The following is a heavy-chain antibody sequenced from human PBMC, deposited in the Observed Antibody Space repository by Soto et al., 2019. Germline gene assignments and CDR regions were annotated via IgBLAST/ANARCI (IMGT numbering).Heavy chain of an antibody. CDR3: ATLTKYDILTGFYPC. Sequence: EVQLVESGGGLVQPGGSLRLSCAASGFTVNSNYMSWVRQAPGKGLEWVSVIYSDGSTYYADSVKGRFIISRDNSNNTLYFQTNSLRAEATAVYYCATLTKYDILTGFYPCWGQGTLVTVSS. D-gene: IGHD3-9*01. J-gene: IGHJ4*02. V-gene: IGHV3-66*01. CDR2: IYSDGST. CDR1: GFTVNSNY.